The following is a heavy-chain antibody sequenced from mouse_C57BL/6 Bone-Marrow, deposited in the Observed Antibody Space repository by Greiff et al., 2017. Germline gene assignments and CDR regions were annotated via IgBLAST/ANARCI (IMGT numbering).Heavy chain of an antibody. V-gene: IGHV1-42*01. J-gene: IGHJ4*01. Sequence: EVHVKQSGPELVKPGASVKISCKASGYSFTGYYMNWVKQSPEKSLEWIGEIHPSTGGTTYNQKFKAKATLTVDKSSSTAYIQLKSLTSEDSAVYDCARSRYYCSSYNDYCAMDYWGQGTSVTVSS. CDR1: GYSFTGYY. CDR3: ARSRYYCSSYNDYCAMDY. CDR2: IHPSTGGT. D-gene: IGHD1-1*01.